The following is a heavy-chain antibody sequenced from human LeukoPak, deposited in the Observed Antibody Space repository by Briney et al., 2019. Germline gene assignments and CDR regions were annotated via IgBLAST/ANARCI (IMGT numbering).Heavy chain of an antibody. D-gene: IGHD5-18*01. CDR2: ISYDGSNK. J-gene: IGHJ6*02. Sequence: PGGSLRLSCAASGFTFSSYAMHWVRQAPGKGLEWVAVISYDGSNKYYADSVKGRFTISRDNSKNTLYLQMNSLRAEDTAVYYCARDDPRSLQPWFPVPYYYGMDVWGQGTTVTVSS. V-gene: IGHV3-30-3*01. CDR3: ARDDPRSLQPWFPVPYYYGMDV. CDR1: GFTFSSYA.